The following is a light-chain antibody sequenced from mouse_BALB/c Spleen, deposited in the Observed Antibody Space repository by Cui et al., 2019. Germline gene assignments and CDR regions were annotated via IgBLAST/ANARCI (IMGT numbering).Light chain of an antibody. V-gene: IGKV13-85*01. J-gene: IGKJ5*01. CDR3: QQYRSTPGT. CDR1: DHGNNW. Sequence: DIQLTPSSSYFSVSLRGRVTVSGSAGDHGNNWIAWYQQKPGNAPRLIICGATSLETGVPSRFSGSGSGKEYTLSITSVQTEDVATYYCQQYRSTPGTFGAGTKLELK. CDR2: GAT.